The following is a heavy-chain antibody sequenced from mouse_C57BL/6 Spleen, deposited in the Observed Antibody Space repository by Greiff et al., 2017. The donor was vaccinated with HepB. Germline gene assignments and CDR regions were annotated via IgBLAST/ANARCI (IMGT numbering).Heavy chain of an antibody. CDR2: ISDGGSYT. CDR3: AREVGSSLWYFDV. J-gene: IGHJ1*03. D-gene: IGHD1-1*01. V-gene: IGHV5-4*01. Sequence: EVQLQESGGGLVKPGGSLKLSCAASGFTFSSYAMSWVRQTPEKRLEWVATISDGGSYTYYPDNVKGRFTISRDNAKNNLYLQMSHLKSEDTAMYYCAREVGSSLWYFDVWGTGTTVTVSS. CDR1: GFTFSSYA.